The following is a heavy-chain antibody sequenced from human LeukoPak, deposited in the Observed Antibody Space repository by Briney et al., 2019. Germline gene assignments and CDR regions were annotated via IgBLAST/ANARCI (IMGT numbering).Heavy chain of an antibody. Sequence: PETLSLTCTVSGGSISIYYWSWVRQPPGKAMEWIGFMYYSGGTTTYNPSLKRRGTIPVDTSKSQFALKLSSVAAADTAVYYCASGSGDYLNYFDFWGQGSLVTVSS. CDR3: ASGSGDYLNYFDF. V-gene: IGHV4-59*13. CDR1: GGSISIYY. D-gene: IGHD3-10*01. J-gene: IGHJ4*02. CDR2: MYYSGGTT.